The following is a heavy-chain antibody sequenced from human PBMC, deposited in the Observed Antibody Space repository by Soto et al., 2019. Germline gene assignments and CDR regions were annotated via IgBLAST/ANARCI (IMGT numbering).Heavy chain of an antibody. CDR2: MYTGGST. J-gene: IGHJ4*02. CDR1: GFTVSTTY. CDR3: AGGWGYSGHDGHDS. V-gene: IGHV3-53*01. Sequence: EVQLVESGGGLIHPGGSLRLSCGASGFTVSTTYMSWVRQAPGKGLEWVSTMYTGGSTSYADSVKGRFTISRDNSKNTVYLQMNIVRVQDTAVYYGAGGWGYSGHDGHDSWGQGTQVTVSS. D-gene: IGHD5-12*01.